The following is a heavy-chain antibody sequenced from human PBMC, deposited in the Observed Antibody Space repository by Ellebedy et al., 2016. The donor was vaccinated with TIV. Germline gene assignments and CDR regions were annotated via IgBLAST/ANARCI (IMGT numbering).Heavy chain of an antibody. CDR3: ARGSDGDYGYAFDI. Sequence: GSLRLXCAVSGGSISSSNWWSWVRQPPGKGLEWIGEIYHSGSTNYNPSLKSRVTISVDKSKNKFSLKLSSVTAADTAVYYCARGSDGDYGYAFDIWGQGTMVTVSS. V-gene: IGHV4-4*02. J-gene: IGHJ3*02. CDR1: GGSISSSNW. CDR2: IYHSGST. D-gene: IGHD4-17*01.